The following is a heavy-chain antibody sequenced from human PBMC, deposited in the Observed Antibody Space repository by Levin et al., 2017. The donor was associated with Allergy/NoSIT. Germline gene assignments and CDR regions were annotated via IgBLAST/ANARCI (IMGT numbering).Heavy chain of an antibody. V-gene: IGHV1-2*06. J-gene: IGHJ6*03. CDR1: GYTFTGYY. CDR2: INPNSGGT. Sequence: GESLKISCKASGYTFTGYYMHWVRQAPGQGLEWMGRINPNSGGTNYAQKFQGRVTMTRDTSISTAYMELSRLRSDDTAVYYCAREYSSSNRYYYYYYMDGWGKGTTVTVSS. CDR3: AREYSSSNRYYYYYYMDG. D-gene: IGHD6-6*01.